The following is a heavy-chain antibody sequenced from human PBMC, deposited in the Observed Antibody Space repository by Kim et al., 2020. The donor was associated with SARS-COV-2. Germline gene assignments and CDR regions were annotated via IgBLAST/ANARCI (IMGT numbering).Heavy chain of an antibody. V-gene: IGHV1-46*04. J-gene: IGHJ5*02. D-gene: IGHD3-16*01. CDR3: ARDQSPSRGGRFDP. Sequence: KKLQGRVTMTRDTSTSTVYMELSSLRSEDTAVYYCARDQSPSRGGRFDPWGQGNLVTVSS.